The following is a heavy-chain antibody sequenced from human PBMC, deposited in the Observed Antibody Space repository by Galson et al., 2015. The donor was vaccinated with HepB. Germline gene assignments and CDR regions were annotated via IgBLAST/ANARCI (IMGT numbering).Heavy chain of an antibody. Sequence: ETLSLTCTVSGGSISSSSYYWGWIRQPPGKGLEWIGSISDAGSAYYNPSLKTRVTISVDTSKDHFSLKLTSVTAADTAVYHCARLVSDYDFWGGYYTYYYYYYMDVWGKGTTVTGSS. CDR3: ARLVSDYDFWGGYYTYYYYYYMDV. V-gene: IGHV4-39*02. CDR2: ISDAGSA. D-gene: IGHD3-3*01. J-gene: IGHJ6*03. CDR1: GGSISSSSYY.